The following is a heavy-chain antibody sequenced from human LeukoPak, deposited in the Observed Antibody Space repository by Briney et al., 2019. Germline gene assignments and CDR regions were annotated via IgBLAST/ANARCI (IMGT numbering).Heavy chain of an antibody. CDR1: GFTFNTFN. CDR2: ITSGGDYI. J-gene: IGHJ4*02. CDR3: ARGHYDVLAASYKWTPDS. V-gene: IGHV3-21*01. Sequence: EGSLRLSCAASGFTFNTFNMNWVRQAPGKGLEWDSAITSGGDYIYYADSVKGRFTTSRDNAKNSLSLQLNSLRVEDTAVYYCARGHYDVLAASYKWTPDSWGQGTLVTVSS. D-gene: IGHD3-9*01.